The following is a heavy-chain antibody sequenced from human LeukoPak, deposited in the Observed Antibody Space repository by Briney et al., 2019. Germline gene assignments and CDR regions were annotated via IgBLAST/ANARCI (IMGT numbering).Heavy chain of an antibody. J-gene: IGHJ4*02. V-gene: IGHV3-7*01. D-gene: IGHD3-9*01. Sequence: GGSLRLSCAASGFTFSSYWLSWVRQAPGKGLEWVANIKQDGSEKYYVDSVKGRFTISRDNAKNSLYLQMNSLRAEDTAVYYCASNLYDILTGYEYWGQGTLVTVSS. CDR1: GFTFSSYW. CDR2: IKQDGSEK. CDR3: ASNLYDILTGYEY.